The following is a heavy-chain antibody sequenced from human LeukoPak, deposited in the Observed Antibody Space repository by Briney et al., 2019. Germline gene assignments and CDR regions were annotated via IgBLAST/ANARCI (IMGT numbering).Heavy chain of an antibody. CDR3: AKDIGIQDCTNGVCYLYYFDY. CDR2: ISWNSGSI. D-gene: IGHD2-8*01. Sequence: GRSLRLSCAASGFTFDDYAMHLVRQAPRKGLEWVSGISWNSGSIGYADSVKGRFTISRDNAKNSLYLQMNSLRAEDTALYYCAKDIGIQDCTNGVCYLYYFDYWGQGTLVTISS. J-gene: IGHJ4*02. V-gene: IGHV3-9*01. CDR1: GFTFDDYA.